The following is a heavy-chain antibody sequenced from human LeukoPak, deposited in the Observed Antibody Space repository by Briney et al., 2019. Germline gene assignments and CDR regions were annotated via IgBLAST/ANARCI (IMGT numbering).Heavy chain of an antibody. CDR2: ISAFNGNT. J-gene: IGHJ4*02. CDR3: ARSPPSTGYDRFDT. V-gene: IGHV1-18*01. Sequence: ASVKVSCKASGYMFNIYGISWVCQAPGQGLEWMGWISAFNGNTNYARNFQDRVTMTTDTSTSTAYMELTSLRSDDTAVSYCARSPPSTGYDRFDTWGQGTLVTVSS. CDR1: GYMFNIYG. D-gene: IGHD5-12*01.